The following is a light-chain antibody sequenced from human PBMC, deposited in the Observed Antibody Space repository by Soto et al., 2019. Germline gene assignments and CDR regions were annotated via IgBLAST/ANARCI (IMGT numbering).Light chain of an antibody. V-gene: IGKV3-15*01. CDR3: HQNTNWPPMYT. CDR2: GAS. CDR1: QSVSSN. Sequence: EIVMTQSPATLSVSPGERATLSCRASQSVSSNLAWYQQKPGQAPRLLIYGASTRATGIPARFSGSGSGTEFTLTISSLQSEDFAVYYCHQNTNWPPMYTFGQGTKLEIK. J-gene: IGKJ2*01.